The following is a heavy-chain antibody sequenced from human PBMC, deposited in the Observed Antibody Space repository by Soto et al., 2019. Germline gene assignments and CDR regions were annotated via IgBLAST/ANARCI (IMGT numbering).Heavy chain of an antibody. CDR2: IDWDDDK. J-gene: IGHJ6*02. CDR3: ARDSVALYYYYYGMDV. D-gene: IGHD2-21*01. Sequence: ETRPTLVNPAQTLTLTCTFSGFSLSTSGMCVSWIRQPPGKALEWLARIDWDDDKYYSTSLKTRLTISKDTSKNQVVLTMTNMDPVDTATYYCARDSVALYYYYYGMDVWGQGTTVTVYS. CDR1: GFSLSTSGMC. V-gene: IGHV2-70*11.